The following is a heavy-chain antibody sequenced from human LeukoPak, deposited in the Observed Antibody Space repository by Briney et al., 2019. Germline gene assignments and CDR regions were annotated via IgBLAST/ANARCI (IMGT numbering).Heavy chain of an antibody. CDR2: IYHSGST. CDR3: ARVVTYDSNGRTFDY. J-gene: IGHJ4*02. D-gene: IGHD3-22*01. V-gene: IGHV4-38-2*01. CDR1: GGSFSGYY. Sequence: SETLSLTCAVYGGSFSGYYWGWIRQPPGKGLEWIGSIYHSGSTYYNPSLKSRVTISVDTSKNQFSLKLSSVTAADTAVYYCARVVTYDSNGRTFDYWGQGTLVTVSS.